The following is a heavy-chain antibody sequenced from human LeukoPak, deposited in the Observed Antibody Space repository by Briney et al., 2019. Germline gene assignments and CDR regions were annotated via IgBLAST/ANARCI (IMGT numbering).Heavy chain of an antibody. CDR1: GFTFSSYS. Sequence: PGGSLRLSCAASGFTFSSYSMNWVRQAPGKGLEWVSSISSSSSYIYYADSVKGRFTISRDNAKNSLYLQMNSLRAEDTAVYYCARGERYYDFWSGYYYYMDVWGKGTTVTVSS. CDR2: ISSSSSYI. CDR3: ARGERYYDFWSGYYYYMDV. D-gene: IGHD3-3*01. J-gene: IGHJ6*03. V-gene: IGHV3-21*01.